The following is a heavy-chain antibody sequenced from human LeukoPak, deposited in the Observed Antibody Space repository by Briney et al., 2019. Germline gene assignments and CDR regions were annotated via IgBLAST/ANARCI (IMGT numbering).Heavy chain of an antibody. V-gene: IGHV3-30*04. Sequence: TGGSLRLSCAASGFTFSSYAMHWVRQAPGKGLEWVAVISYDGSNKYYADSVKGRFTISRDNSKNTLYLQMNSLRAEDTAVYYCARDVALWFGELDYWGQGTLVTVSS. CDR3: ARDVALWFGELDY. J-gene: IGHJ4*02. CDR2: ISYDGSNK. D-gene: IGHD3-10*01. CDR1: GFTFSSYA.